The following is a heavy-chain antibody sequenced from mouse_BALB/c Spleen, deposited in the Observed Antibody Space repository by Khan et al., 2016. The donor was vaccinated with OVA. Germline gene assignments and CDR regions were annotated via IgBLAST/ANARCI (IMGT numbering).Heavy chain of an antibody. CDR3: ARLAYYYNSEGFAY. V-gene: IGHV5-6*02. J-gene: IGHJ3*01. Sequence: DVMLVESGGDLVKPGGSLKLSCAASGFTFSTYGMSWVRQTPDKRLEWVATISSGGSYTYYIDSVKGRFTISRDNAKNTLYLQMSSLKSEDTAMYYCARLAYYYNSEGFAYWGQGTLVTVSA. CDR1: GFTFSTYG. D-gene: IGHD1-1*01. CDR2: ISSGGSYT.